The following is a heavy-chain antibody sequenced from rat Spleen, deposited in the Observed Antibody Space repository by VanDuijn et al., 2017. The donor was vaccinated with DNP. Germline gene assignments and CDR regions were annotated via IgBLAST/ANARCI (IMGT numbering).Heavy chain of an antibody. CDR3: ARWDSTGITTGFAY. D-gene: IGHD1-9*01. J-gene: IGHJ3*01. CDR2: INPDGGST. Sequence: EVQLVESGGDLVQPGRSLKLSCAASGFTFSNYYMAWVRQAPKKGLEWVASINPDGGSTYYRDSVKGRFTISRDNAKNTQYLQMDSLRSEDTATYYCARWDSTGITTGFAYWGQGTLVTVSS. V-gene: IGHV5S13*01. CDR1: GFTFSNYY.